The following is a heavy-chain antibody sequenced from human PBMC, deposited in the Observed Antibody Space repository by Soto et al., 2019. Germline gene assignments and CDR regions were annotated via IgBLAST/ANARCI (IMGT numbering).Heavy chain of an antibody. CDR1: GDSVSSNSAA. CDR2: TYYRSKWYN. J-gene: IGHJ4*02. V-gene: IGHV6-1*01. D-gene: IGHD6-13*01. Sequence: PSPTLSLTCAISGDSVSSNSAAWNWIRQSPSRGLEWLGRTYYRSKWYNDYAVSVKSRITINPDTSKNQFSLQLNSVTPEDTAVYYCARDRAVLGQQLANFGYWGQGTLVTVSS. CDR3: ARDRAVLGQQLANFGY.